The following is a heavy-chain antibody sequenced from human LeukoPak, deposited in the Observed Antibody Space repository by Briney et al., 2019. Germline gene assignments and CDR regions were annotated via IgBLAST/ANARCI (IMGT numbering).Heavy chain of an antibody. D-gene: IGHD3-10*01. CDR3: ATDYGSGSYRPKLNAFDI. V-gene: IGHV1-24*01. CDR2: FDPEDGET. CDR1: GYTLTELS. J-gene: IGHJ3*02. Sequence: ASVKVSCKVSGYTLTELSMHWVRQAPGKGLEWMGGFDPEDGETIYAQKFQGRVTMTEDTSTDTAYMELSSLGSEDTAVYYCATDYGSGSYRPKLNAFDIWGQGTMVTVSS.